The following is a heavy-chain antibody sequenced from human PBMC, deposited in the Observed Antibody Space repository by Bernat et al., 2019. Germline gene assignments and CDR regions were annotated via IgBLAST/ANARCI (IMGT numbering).Heavy chain of an antibody. CDR1: GFTFSSYA. V-gene: IGHV3-23*01. CDR3: AKLGRWELSAFDI. J-gene: IGHJ3*02. CDR2: ISGSGGST. D-gene: IGHD1-26*01. Sequence: EVQLLESGGGLVQPGGSLRLSCAASGFTFSSYAMSWVHQAPGKGLEWVSAISGSGGSTYYADSVKGRFTISRDNSKNTLYLQMNSLRAEDTAVYYCAKLGRWELSAFDIWGQGTMVTVSS.